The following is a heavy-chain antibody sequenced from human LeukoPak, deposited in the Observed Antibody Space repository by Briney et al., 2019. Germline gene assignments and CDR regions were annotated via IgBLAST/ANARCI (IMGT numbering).Heavy chain of an antibody. Sequence: QTGGSLRLSCAASGFTFSSYWMSWVRQAPGKGLEWVANIKQDGSEKYYVDSVKGRFTISRDNAKNSLYLQMNSLRAEDTAVYYCARDRSYGGNSQWYFDLWGRGTLVTVSS. CDR3: ARDRSYGGNSQWYFDL. J-gene: IGHJ2*01. V-gene: IGHV3-7*01. D-gene: IGHD4-23*01. CDR2: IKQDGSEK. CDR1: GFTFSSYW.